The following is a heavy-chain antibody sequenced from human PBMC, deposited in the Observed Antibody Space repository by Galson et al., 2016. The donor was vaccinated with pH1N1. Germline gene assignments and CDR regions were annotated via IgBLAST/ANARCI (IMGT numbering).Heavy chain of an antibody. J-gene: IGHJ3*01. V-gene: IGHV4-59*01. CDR1: GGSISSYY. CDR2: LYNSGGT. CDR3: ASAGYRSGWYGIGAFDV. D-gene: IGHD6-13*01. Sequence: LTCTVSGGSISSYYWSWIRQPPGKGLEWIGYLYNSGGTNYNPSPLSRVTISEDTSRNQFSLKLRSVTAADTAVYYCASAGYRSGWYGIGAFDVWGQGTKVTVSS.